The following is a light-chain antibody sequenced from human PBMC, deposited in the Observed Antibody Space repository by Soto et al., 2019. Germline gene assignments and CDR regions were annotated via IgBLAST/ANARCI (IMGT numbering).Light chain of an antibody. CDR2: GAS. V-gene: IGKV3-15*01. CDR1: QSVSSN. CDR3: QQYNNWLWT. Sequence: EIVMTQSPATLSVSPGERATLSCRASQSVSSNLAWYQQKPGQAPRLLIYGASTRTTGIPARFSGSGSRTEFTLTISSLQSEDFAVYYCQQYNNWLWTFGQGTKVEIK. J-gene: IGKJ1*01.